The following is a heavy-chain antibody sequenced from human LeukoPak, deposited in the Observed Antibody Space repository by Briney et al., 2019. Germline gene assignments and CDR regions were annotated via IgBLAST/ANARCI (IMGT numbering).Heavy chain of an antibody. CDR3: AKVLRRGWYDYFDY. D-gene: IGHD6-19*01. CDR1: GFTFSSYA. V-gene: IGHV3-23*01. Sequence: GGPLRLSYAASGFTFSSYAMSWVRQAPGKGLEWVSAISGSGGSTYYADSVKGRFTISRDNSKNTLYLQMNSLRAEDTAVYYCAKVLRRGWYDYFDYWGQGTLVTVSS. CDR2: ISGSGGST. J-gene: IGHJ4*02.